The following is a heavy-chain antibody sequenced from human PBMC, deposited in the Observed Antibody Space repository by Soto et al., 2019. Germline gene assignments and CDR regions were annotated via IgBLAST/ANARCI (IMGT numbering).Heavy chain of an antibody. CDR1: GVSISSGGYS. CDR3: ARFYGDYTNWFDP. V-gene: IGHV4-30-2*01. D-gene: IGHD4-17*01. Sequence: QLQLQESGSGLVKPSQTLSLTCAVSGVSISSGGYSWSWIRQPPGKALAWIGYIYHSGGTYYNPSLTSRVTRSVDRSNNQFSLKLSSVTAADTAVYYCARFYGDYTNWFDPWGQGTLVTVS. J-gene: IGHJ5*02. CDR2: IYHSGGT.